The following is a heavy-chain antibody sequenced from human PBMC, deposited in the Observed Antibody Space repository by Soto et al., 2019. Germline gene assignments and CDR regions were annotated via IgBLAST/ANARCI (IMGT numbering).Heavy chain of an antibody. Sequence: ETLSLTCTVSGGSITSGDYYWSWVRQAPGKGLEWVASVHLDGSENDHVDSVKGRASISRDNAKNTVYLQMNSLRVEDTAVYYCAKDRPRRTSGYFFDYWGQGTPVTVSS. J-gene: IGHJ4*02. D-gene: IGHD1-1*01. CDR2: VHLDGSEN. CDR1: GGSITSGDYY. V-gene: IGHV3-7*01. CDR3: AKDRPRRTSGYFFDY.